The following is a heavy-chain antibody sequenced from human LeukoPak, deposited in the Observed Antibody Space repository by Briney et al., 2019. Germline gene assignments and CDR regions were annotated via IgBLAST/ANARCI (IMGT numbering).Heavy chain of an antibody. V-gene: IGHV1-2*04. CDR1: GYTFTGYY. CDR3: ARDGGWYFDY. CDR2: INPNSGGT. J-gene: IGHJ4*02. D-gene: IGHD6-19*01. Sequence: ASVKVSCKASGYTFTGYYVHWVRQAPGQGLEWMGWINPNSGGTNYAQKFQGWVTMTRDTSISTAHMELSRLRSDDTAVYYCARDGGWYFDYWGQGTLVTVSS.